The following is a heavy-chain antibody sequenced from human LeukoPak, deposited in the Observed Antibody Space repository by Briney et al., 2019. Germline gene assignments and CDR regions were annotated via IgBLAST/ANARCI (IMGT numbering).Heavy chain of an antibody. D-gene: IGHD6-13*01. CDR2: ITAYNGKT. V-gene: IGHV1-18*01. CDR1: GYTFTSYG. Sequence: ASVKVSCKASGYTFTSYGISWVRQAPGQGLEWMGWITAYNGKTNYVQNFQGRVTMTTDTSTTTAYMELRSLRSDDTAVYYHARYSVLGSSCAYWGRGTLVTVSS. J-gene: IGHJ4*02. CDR3: ARYSVLGSSCAY.